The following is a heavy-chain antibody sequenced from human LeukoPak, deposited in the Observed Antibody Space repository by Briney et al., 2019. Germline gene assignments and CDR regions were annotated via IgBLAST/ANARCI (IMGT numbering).Heavy chain of an antibody. Sequence: SETLSLTCTVSGGSISGGSYYWSWIRQPAGKGLEWIGRIYTSGSTNYNPSLKSRVTISVDTSKNQFSLKLSSVTAADTAVYYCARQLRWLQFNWFDPWGQGTLVTVSS. CDR3: ARQLRWLQFNWFDP. D-gene: IGHD5-24*01. CDR1: GGSISGGSYY. J-gene: IGHJ5*02. CDR2: IYTSGST. V-gene: IGHV4-61*02.